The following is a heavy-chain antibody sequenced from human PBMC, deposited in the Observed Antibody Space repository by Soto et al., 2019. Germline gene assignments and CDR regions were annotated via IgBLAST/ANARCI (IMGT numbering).Heavy chain of an antibody. Sequence: QVQLVQSGAEVKKPGSSVKVSCKASGGTFSSYAISWVRQAPGQGLEWMGGIIPIFGTANYAQTVQGRVTITADDSTSRAYMELSSLRSEDTAVYYWARGRGDGSTGAFDLWGQGTMVTVSS. D-gene: IGHD1-26*01. CDR2: IIPIFGTA. CDR1: GGTFSSYA. V-gene: IGHV1-69*01. CDR3: ARGRGDGSTGAFDL. J-gene: IGHJ3*01.